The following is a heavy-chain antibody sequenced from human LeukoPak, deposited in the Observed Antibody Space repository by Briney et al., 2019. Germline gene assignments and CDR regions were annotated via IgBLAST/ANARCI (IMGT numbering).Heavy chain of an antibody. V-gene: IGHV4-31*03. CDR2: IYSSGGT. CDR3: ASSEAPITPPPYGMGV. J-gene: IGHJ6*02. CDR1: GDSISSGGYC. Sequence: SETLSLTCTVSGDSISSGGYCWNWFRQHPGKGLEWIGYIYSSGGTFYNPSLKSRVTISVNTSKNHFSLRLGSVTAADTALYYCASSEAPITPPPYGMGVWGQGTKVTVS. D-gene: IGHD5-12*01.